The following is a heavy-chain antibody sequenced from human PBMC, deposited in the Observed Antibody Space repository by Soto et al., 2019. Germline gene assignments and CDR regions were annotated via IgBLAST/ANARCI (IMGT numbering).Heavy chain of an antibody. J-gene: IGHJ4*02. V-gene: IGHV4-39*07. CDR3: AAPPRY. Sequence: PSETLSLTCTVSGGSISSSNYFWGWIRQPPGKGLEWIGSIYHSGTTNYNPSLKSRVTISVDTSKNQFSLKLTSVTAADTAVYYCAAPPRYWGQGTLVTVSS. D-gene: IGHD6-6*01. CDR2: IYHSGTT. CDR1: GGSISSSNYF.